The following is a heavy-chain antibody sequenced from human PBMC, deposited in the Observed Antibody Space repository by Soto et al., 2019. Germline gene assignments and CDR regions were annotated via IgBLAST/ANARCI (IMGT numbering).Heavy chain of an antibody. CDR2: IKPDGSDT. Sequence: GGSLRLSCAASGFTFSSYWMTWVRQAPGKGLEFLATIKPDGSDTYYVDSVKGRFTISRDNSKNTLYVQMNSLRADDTAIYYCAKAISGYNAPIDHWGQGTRVNVSS. V-gene: IGHV3-7*03. J-gene: IGHJ4*02. CDR1: GFTFSSYW. CDR3: AKAISGYNAPIDH. D-gene: IGHD5-12*01.